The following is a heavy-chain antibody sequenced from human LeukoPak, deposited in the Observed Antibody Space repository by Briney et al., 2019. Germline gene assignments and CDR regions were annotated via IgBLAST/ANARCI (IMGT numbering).Heavy chain of an antibody. V-gene: IGHV3-30-3*01. J-gene: IGHJ3*02. CDR3: ARGKRGDSSSSDAFDI. CDR2: ISYDGSNK. Sequence: PGGSLRLSCAASGFTFSSYAMHWVRQAPGKGLEWVAVISYDGSNKYYAGSVKGRFTISRDNSKNTLYLQMNSLRAEDTAVYYCARGKRGDSSSSDAFDIWGQGTMVTVSS. D-gene: IGHD3-22*01. CDR1: GFTFSSYA.